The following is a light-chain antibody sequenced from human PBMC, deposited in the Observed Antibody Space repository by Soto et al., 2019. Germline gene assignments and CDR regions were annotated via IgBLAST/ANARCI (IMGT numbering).Light chain of an antibody. V-gene: IGLV8-61*01. J-gene: IGLJ7*01. Sequence: QTVVTQEPSFSVSPGGTVTLTCGLSSGSVSTSHYPRWYQQTPGQAPRTLIYSTNTRSSGVPDRFSGSILGNKAALTITGAQPKDESDYYCVLYMGSGISVFGGGTQLTVL. CDR2: STN. CDR1: SGSVSTSHY. CDR3: VLYMGSGISV.